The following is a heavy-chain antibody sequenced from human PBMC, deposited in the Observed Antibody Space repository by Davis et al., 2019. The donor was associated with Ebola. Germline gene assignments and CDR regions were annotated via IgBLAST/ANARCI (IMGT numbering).Heavy chain of an antibody. V-gene: IGHV3-66*01. CDR3: AAQDTLKFGDWFSYDY. Sequence: GESLKISCAASGFTFSSYWMHWVRQAPGKGLEWVSGTFIGGYTYYGDSVKDRFIFSRDTSKNTFSLQMNNLRAEDTAVYFCAAQDTLKFGDWFSYDYWGQGILVNV. D-gene: IGHD3-3*01. J-gene: IGHJ4*02. CDR2: TFIGGYT. CDR1: GFTFSSYW.